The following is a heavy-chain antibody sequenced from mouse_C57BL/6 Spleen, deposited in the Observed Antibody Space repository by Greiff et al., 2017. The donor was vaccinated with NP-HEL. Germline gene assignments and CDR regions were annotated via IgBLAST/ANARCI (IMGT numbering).Heavy chain of an antibody. Sequence: EVQLVESGGGLVKPGGSLKLSCAASGFTFSDYGMHWVRQAPEKGLEWVAYISSGSSNIYYADTVKGRFTISRDNAKNTLFLQMTSLRSEDTAMYYCARTYYYDAMDYWGQGTSVTVSS. CDR2: ISSGSSNI. CDR1: GFTFSDYG. J-gene: IGHJ4*01. V-gene: IGHV5-17*01. CDR3: ARTYYYDAMDY. D-gene: IGHD1-1*01.